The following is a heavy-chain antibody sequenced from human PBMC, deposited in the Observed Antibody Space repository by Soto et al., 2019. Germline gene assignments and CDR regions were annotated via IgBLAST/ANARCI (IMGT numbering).Heavy chain of an antibody. D-gene: IGHD5-12*01. V-gene: IGHV1-69*12. CDR1: GGTFSSYA. J-gene: IGHJ6*02. CDR2: IIPIFGTA. CDR3: ANPHGSGYDCYYGMDV. Sequence: QVQLVQSGAEVKKPGSSVKVSCKASGGTFSSYAISWVRQAPGQGLEWMGGIIPIFGTANYAQKFQGRVTITADESTSTAYMELSSLRSEDTAVDYCANPHGSGYDCYYGMDVWGQGTTVTVSS.